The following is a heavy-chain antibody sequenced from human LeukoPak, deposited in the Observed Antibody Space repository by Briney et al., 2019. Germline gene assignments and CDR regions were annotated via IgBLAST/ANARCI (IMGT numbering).Heavy chain of an antibody. D-gene: IGHD2-2*01. V-gene: IGHV4-34*01. Sequence: KPSETLSLTCAVYGGSFSGYYWSWIRQPPGRGREWIGEINHSGSTNYNPSLKSRVTISVDTSKNQFSLKLSSVTAADTAVYYCARGREELVVPAYYFDYWGQGTLVTVCS. CDR1: GGSFSGYY. CDR3: ARGREELVVPAYYFDY. J-gene: IGHJ4*02. CDR2: INHSGST.